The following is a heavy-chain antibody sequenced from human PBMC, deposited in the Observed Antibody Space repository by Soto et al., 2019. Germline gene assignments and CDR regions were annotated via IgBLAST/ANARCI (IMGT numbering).Heavy chain of an antibody. J-gene: IGHJ6*03. D-gene: IGHD2-15*01. Sequence: GGSLRLSCAASGFTFSNAWMSWVRQAPGKGLEWVGRIKSKTDGGTTDYAAPVKGRFTISRDDSKTTLYLQMNSLKTEDTAVYYCTTDRPNRYCRGGSCYRNYYYYYMDVWGKGTTVTVSS. V-gene: IGHV3-15*01. CDR3: TTDRPNRYCRGGSCYRNYYYYYMDV. CDR2: IKSKTDGGTT. CDR1: GFTFSNAW.